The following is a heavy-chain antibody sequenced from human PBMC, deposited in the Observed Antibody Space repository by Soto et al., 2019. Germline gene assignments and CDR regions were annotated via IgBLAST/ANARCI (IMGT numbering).Heavy chain of an antibody. CDR3: ARDERGYNYVSDYGLDV. V-gene: IGHV1-69*08. Sequence: QVQLVQSGAELKKPGSSVKVSCKASGGTFTSHTIIAWVRQAPGQGPEWMGRIIPTLDIVDYAQKFQDGVTITADKPTSTAYMELRSLISEDTAVYYCARDERGYNYVSDYGLDVWGQGTSVTVSS. D-gene: IGHD5-18*01. J-gene: IGHJ6*02. CDR2: IIPTLDIV. CDR1: GGTFTSHT.